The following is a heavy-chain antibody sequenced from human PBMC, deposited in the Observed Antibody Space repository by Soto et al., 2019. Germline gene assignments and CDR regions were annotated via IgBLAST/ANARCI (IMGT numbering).Heavy chain of an antibody. Sequence: GSLRLSCAASGFTFRNYGMNWVRQAPGKGLEWLSYIIDNSGTIHYADSVKGRFTISRDNAKNSVYLQVNSLRDEDTAVYYCTTSNWHLDHWGQGTPVTVSS. CDR2: IIDNSGTI. V-gene: IGHV3-48*02. CDR3: TTSNWHLDH. J-gene: IGHJ4*02. CDR1: GFTFRNYG.